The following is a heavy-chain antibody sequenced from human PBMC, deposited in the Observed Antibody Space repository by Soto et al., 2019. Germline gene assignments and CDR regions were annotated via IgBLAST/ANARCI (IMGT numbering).Heavy chain of an antibody. Sequence: KGLEWLSYISSSGSTIYYADAVKGRFTISRDNAKNSLYLQMNSLRGEDTALYFCVRPEDCSGDCRRYFPYWGKGSLVIGFS. J-gene: IGHJ1*01. CDR3: VRPEDCSGDCRRYFPY. V-gene: IGHV3-11*01. D-gene: IGHD2-21*01. CDR2: ISSSGSTI.